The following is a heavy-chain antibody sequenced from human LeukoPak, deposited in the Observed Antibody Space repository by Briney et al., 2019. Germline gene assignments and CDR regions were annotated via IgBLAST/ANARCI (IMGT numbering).Heavy chain of an antibody. V-gene: IGHV3-30*03. CDR3: ARYYYGSGTTDPEDYYYGMDV. J-gene: IGHJ6*02. CDR2: ISDDGSNK. Sequence: PGGSLRLSCAASGFTFSSYGMHWVRQAPGKGLEWVAVISDDGSNKYYVDSVKGRFTISRDNSKNTLYLQMNSLRAEDTAVYYCARYYYGSGTTDPEDYYYGMDVWGQGTTVTVSS. CDR1: GFTFSSYG. D-gene: IGHD3-10*01.